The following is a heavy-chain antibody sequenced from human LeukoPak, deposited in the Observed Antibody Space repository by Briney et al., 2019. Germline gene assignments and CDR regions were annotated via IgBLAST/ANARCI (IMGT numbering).Heavy chain of an antibody. Sequence: GGSLRLSCAASGFTFSSYGMHWVRQAPGKGLEWVAVISYDGSNKYYADSVKGRFTISRDNSKNTLYLQMNSLRAEDTAVYYCARGLAVADPPDYWGQGTLVTVSS. CDR2: ISYDGSNK. J-gene: IGHJ4*02. CDR1: GFTFSSYG. V-gene: IGHV3-30*03. D-gene: IGHD6-19*01. CDR3: ARGLAVADPPDY.